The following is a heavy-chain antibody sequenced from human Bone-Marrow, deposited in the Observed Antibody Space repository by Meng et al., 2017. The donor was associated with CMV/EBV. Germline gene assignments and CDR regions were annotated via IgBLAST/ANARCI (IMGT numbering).Heavy chain of an antibody. J-gene: IGHJ4*02. CDR2: ISCNSGSI. D-gene: IGHD3-10*01. V-gene: IGHV3-9*01. Sequence: SLKISCAASGFTFDDYAMHWVRQAPGKGLEWISGISCNSGSIGYADSVQGRFTISRDNAMNSLYLQMNSLRAEDTALYYCAKGEVFIWFGELIYWGQGTLVTVSS. CDR1: GFTFDDYA. CDR3: AKGEVFIWFGELIY.